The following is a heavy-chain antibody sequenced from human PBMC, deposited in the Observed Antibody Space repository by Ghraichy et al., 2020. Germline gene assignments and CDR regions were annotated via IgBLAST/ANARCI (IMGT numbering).Heavy chain of an antibody. CDR1: GFTFSSYG. D-gene: IGHD3-3*01. Sequence: GGSLRLSCAASGFTFSSYGMHWVRQAPGKGLEWVAVISYDGSNKYYADSVKGRFTISRDNSKNTLYLQMNSLRAEDTAVYYCAKGLRGYYDFWSGYEGFDYWGQGTLVTVSS. CDR3: AKGLRGYYDFWSGYEGFDY. J-gene: IGHJ4*02. CDR2: ISYDGSNK. V-gene: IGHV3-30*18.